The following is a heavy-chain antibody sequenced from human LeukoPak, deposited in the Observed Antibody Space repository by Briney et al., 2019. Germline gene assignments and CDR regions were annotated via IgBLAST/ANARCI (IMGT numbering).Heavy chain of an antibody. Sequence: PSETLSLTCSVSGYSISSGFYWSWIRQPPGKGLEWIGEINHSGSTNYNPSLKSRVTISVDTSKNQFSLKLSSVTAADTAVYYCARASGSYWVTNYYFDYWGQGTLVTVSS. J-gene: IGHJ4*02. CDR3: ARASGSYWVTNYYFDY. D-gene: IGHD1-26*01. V-gene: IGHV4-38-2*02. CDR1: GYSISSGFY. CDR2: INHSGST.